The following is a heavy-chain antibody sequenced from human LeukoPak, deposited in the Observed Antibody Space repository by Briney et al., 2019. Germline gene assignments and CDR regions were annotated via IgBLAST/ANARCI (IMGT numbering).Heavy chain of an antibody. J-gene: IGHJ5*02. D-gene: IGHD3-22*01. V-gene: IGHV3-7*01. Sequence: PGGSLRLSCAASGFTFSSYWLSWVRQAPGKGLEWVANVKQDGSEKYYVDSVKGRFTISRDNAKNSLFLQMYSLRAEDTAVYYCARHEFGIVVVMRGYWFDPWGQGTLVTVSS. CDR3: ARHEFGIVVVMRGYWFDP. CDR2: VKQDGSEK. CDR1: GFTFSSYW.